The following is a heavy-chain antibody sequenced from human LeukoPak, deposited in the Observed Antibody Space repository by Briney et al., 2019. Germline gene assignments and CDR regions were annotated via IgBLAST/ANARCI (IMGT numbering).Heavy chain of an antibody. CDR2: IYSGGST. J-gene: IGHJ3*02. Sequence: GGSLRLSCAASGFTFNSYSMNWVRQAPGKGLEWVSVIYSGGSTYYADSVKGRFTISRHNSKNTLYLQMNSLRAEDTAVYYCARGGYCSGGSCYWLAFDIWGQGTMVTVSS. CDR1: GFTFNSYS. V-gene: IGHV3-53*04. D-gene: IGHD2-15*01. CDR3: ARGGYCSGGSCYWLAFDI.